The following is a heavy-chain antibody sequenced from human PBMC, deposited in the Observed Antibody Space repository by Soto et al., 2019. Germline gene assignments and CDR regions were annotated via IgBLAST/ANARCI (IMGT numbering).Heavy chain of an antibody. V-gene: IGHV3-23*01. CDR3: AKENSKWLGGESYYFDY. CDR2: ISGSGGST. CDR1: GFTFSSYA. Sequence: GGSLRLSCAASGFTFSSYAMSWVRQAPGKGLEWVSAISGSGGSTYYADSVKGRFTISRDNSKNTLYLQMNSLRAEDTAVYYCAKENSKWLGGESYYFDYWGQGGLVTVSS. J-gene: IGHJ4*02. D-gene: IGHD6-19*01.